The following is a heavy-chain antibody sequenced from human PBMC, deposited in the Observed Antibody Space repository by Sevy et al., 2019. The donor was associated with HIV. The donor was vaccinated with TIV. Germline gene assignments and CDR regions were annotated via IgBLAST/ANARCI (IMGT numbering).Heavy chain of an antibody. V-gene: IGHV3-7*01. Sequence: GGSLRLSCAASGFTFSTYWMTWVRQAPGKGLEWVAYIKQDGTEAYSVDAVRGRFTVSRDNSHKSFFLQMTSLRDEDTAVYYCARGLADWGSFHYSLWGQGTPVTVSS. CDR2: IKQDGTEA. D-gene: IGHD3-16*01. J-gene: IGHJ4*02. CDR3: ARGLADWGSFHYSL. CDR1: GFTFSTYW.